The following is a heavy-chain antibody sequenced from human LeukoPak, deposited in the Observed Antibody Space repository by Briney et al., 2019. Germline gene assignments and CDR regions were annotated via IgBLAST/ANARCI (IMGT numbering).Heavy chain of an antibody. V-gene: IGHV4-59*01. Sequence: SETLSLTCTVSGGSISSYYWSWNRQPPGKGLEWIGYIYYSGSTNYNPSLKSRVTISVDTSKNQFSLKLSSVTAADTAVYYCARGRIAAAGVDYWGQGTLVTVSS. D-gene: IGHD6-13*01. J-gene: IGHJ4*02. CDR2: IYYSGST. CDR3: ARGRIAAAGVDY. CDR1: GGSISSYY.